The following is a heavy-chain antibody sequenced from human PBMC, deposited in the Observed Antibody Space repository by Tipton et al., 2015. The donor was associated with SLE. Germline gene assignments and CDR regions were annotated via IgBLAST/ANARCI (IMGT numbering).Heavy chain of an antibody. V-gene: IGHV1-69*01. Sequence: QVQLVQSGAEVKKPGSSVKVSCKASGGTFYSYAISWVRQAPGQGLEWMGGIIPFFGTAQYAQKFQGRVTITTDESTSTAYMERSSLRSEDTTVYYCARAGASSYGYLDYWGQGTLVTVSS. CDR3: ARAGASSYGYLDY. J-gene: IGHJ4*02. CDR2: IIPFFGTA. D-gene: IGHD5-18*01. CDR1: GGTFYSYA.